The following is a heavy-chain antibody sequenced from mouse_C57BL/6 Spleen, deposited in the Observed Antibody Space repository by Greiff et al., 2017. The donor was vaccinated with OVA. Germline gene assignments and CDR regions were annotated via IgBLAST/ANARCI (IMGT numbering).Heavy chain of an antibody. D-gene: IGHD1-1*01. J-gene: IGHJ2*01. CDR3: ARNYYGSSYDYFDY. CDR2: IHPNSGST. V-gene: IGHV1-64*01. Sequence: QVQLQQSGAELVKPGASVKLSCKASGYTFTSYWMHWVKQRPGQGLEWIGMIHPNSGSTNYNEKFKSKATLTVDKSSSTAYMQLSSLTSEDSAVYYCARNYYGSSYDYFDYWGQGTTLTVSS. CDR1: GYTFTSYW.